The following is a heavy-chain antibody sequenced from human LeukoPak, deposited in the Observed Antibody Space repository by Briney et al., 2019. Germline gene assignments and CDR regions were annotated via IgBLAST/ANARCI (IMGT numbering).Heavy chain of an antibody. CDR1: GFTFSSYW. J-gene: IGHJ4*02. V-gene: IGHV3-21*01. D-gene: IGHD3-22*01. Sequence: GGSLRLSCAASGFTFSSYWMNWVRQAPGKGLEWVSSISSSSSYIYYADSVKGRFTISRDNAKNSLYLQMNSLRAEDTAVYYCARSGGGITMIVAQAPLDYWGQGTLVTVSS. CDR3: ARSGGGITMIVAQAPLDY. CDR2: ISSSSSYI.